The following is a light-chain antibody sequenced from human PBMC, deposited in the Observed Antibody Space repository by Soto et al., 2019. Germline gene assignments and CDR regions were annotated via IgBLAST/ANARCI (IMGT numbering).Light chain of an antibody. CDR1: QSVSSY. J-gene: IGKJ4*01. Sequence: EIVMTQSPATLYVSPGERATLSCRASQSVSSYLAWYQQEPGQAPRLLIYDSSNRATGIPSRFSGSGSGTDFSLIISSLEPEDFAVYYCQQRSVWPLTFGGGTKVDIK. CDR3: QQRSVWPLT. CDR2: DSS. V-gene: IGKV3-11*01.